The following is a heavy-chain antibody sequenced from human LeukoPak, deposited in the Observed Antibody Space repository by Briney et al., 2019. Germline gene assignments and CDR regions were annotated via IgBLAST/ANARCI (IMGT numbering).Heavy chain of an antibody. CDR1: GYSISSGYY. J-gene: IGHJ4*02. CDR3: ARDHYYDPIDY. D-gene: IGHD3-22*01. Sequence: TSGTLSLTCTVSGYSISSGYYWGWIRQPPGKWLEWIGSIYHSGSTYYNPSLKSRVTISVDTSKNQFSLKLSSVTAADTAVYYCARDHYYDPIDYWGQGTLVTVSS. CDR2: IYHSGST. V-gene: IGHV4-38-2*02.